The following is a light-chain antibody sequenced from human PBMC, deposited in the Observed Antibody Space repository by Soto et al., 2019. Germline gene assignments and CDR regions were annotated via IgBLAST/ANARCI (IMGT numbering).Light chain of an antibody. Sequence: DIQVTQSLPTLSASVGYRFTITCRARQGISRWLAWYQQKPEKAPKPLIYATSSLQSGVPSRFRGSGSGTDFTLTISSLQPEDFATYYCQQYNGYPLTFGGGTKVDIK. CDR1: QGISRW. J-gene: IGKJ4*01. V-gene: IGKV1D-16*01. CDR3: QQYNGYPLT. CDR2: ATS.